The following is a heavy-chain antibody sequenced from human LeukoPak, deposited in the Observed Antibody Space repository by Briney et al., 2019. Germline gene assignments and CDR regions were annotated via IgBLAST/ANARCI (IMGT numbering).Heavy chain of an antibody. D-gene: IGHD2-2*01. CDR1: GFTFSRYS. V-gene: IGHV3-23*01. CDR2: ISGSGGST. CDR3: AKVVVPVSVYYFDY. Sequence: GGSLRLSCAASGFTFSRYSMNWVRQAPGKGLEWVSAISGSGGSTYYADSVKGRFTISRDNSKNTLYLQMNSLRAEDTAVYYCAKVVVPVSVYYFDYWGQGTLVTVSS. J-gene: IGHJ4*02.